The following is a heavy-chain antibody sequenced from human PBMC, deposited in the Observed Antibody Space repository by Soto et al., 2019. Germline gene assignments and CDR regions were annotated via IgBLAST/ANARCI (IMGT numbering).Heavy chain of an antibody. CDR2: IIPIFGTA. Sequence: QVQLVQSGAEVKKPGSSVKVSCKASGGTFSSYAISWVRQAPGQGLEWMGGIIPIFGTANYAQKFQGRVTITADESTSTAYMELSSLRSEDTDVYYCARVEMATTDYYYYYGMDVWGQGTTVTVSS. V-gene: IGHV1-69*01. CDR3: ARVEMATTDYYYYYGMDV. J-gene: IGHJ6*02. CDR1: GGTFSSYA. D-gene: IGHD5-12*01.